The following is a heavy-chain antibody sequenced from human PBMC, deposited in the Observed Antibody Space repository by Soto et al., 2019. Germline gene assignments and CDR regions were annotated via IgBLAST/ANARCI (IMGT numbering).Heavy chain of an antibody. V-gene: IGHV4-59*08. CDR3: ARAVGDPLYYLHY. CDR1: SDSISSYY. CDR2: TDYSGNT. Sequence: PSETLSLTCTVSSDSISSYYWIWIRQSPGKGLEWIGYTDYSGNTNYNPSLKSRVTISGDTSKNQFSLRLSSVTAADTAVYYCARAVGDPLYYLHYWGQGTLVTVSS. D-gene: IGHD6-19*01. J-gene: IGHJ4*02.